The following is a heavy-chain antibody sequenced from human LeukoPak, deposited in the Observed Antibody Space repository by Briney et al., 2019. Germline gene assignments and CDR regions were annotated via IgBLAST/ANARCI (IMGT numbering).Heavy chain of an antibody. D-gene: IGHD6-13*01. CDR3: ARERESSSSWTSWFDP. J-gene: IGHJ5*02. CDR1: GGSISSYY. CDR2: IYDSGST. V-gene: IGHV4-59*01. Sequence: SETLSLTCTVSGGSISSYYWSWIRQPPGKGLEWIGYIYDSGSTKYNPSLKSRVTTSVDTSKNQFSLNLRSVTAADTAVYYCARERESSSSWTSWFDPWGQGTLVTVSS.